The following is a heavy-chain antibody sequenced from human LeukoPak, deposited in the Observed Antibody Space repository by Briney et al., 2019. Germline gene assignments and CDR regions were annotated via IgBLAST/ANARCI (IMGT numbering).Heavy chain of an antibody. Sequence: GTSLGLSCAATAFTISTYGMHWVRQAPDKGLEWVAVISYDGDKKYYADSVKGRFTISRDNSKNTAYLQMNGLRTEDTAVYYCAPERWGEALDIWGQGTMVTVSS. V-gene: IGHV3-30*03. CDR3: APERWGEALDI. D-gene: IGHD3-16*01. CDR1: AFTISTYG. J-gene: IGHJ3*02. CDR2: ISYDGDKK.